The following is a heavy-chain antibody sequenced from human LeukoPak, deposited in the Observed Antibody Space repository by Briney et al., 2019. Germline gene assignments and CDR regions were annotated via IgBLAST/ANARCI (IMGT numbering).Heavy chain of an antibody. CDR3: AKKGYSYGDY. CDR2: ISGGSGGGT. Sequence: GGSLRLSCAASGFTFSSYAMSWVRQAPGKGLEWVSTISGGSGGGTYYADSMKGRFTISRDNSKNTLYLQMDSLRAEDAAVYYCAKKGYSYGDYWGQGTLVTVSS. CDR1: GFTFSSYA. D-gene: IGHD5-18*01. V-gene: IGHV3-23*01. J-gene: IGHJ4*02.